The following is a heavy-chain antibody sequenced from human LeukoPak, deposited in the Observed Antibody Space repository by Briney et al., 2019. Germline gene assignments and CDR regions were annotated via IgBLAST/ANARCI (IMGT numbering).Heavy chain of an antibody. CDR3: ARDSGPYSSDAFDI. CDR2: IYPSGTT. D-gene: IGHD2-15*01. CDR1: GGSINSGTYY. V-gene: IGHV4-61*02. Sequence: SETLSLTCTVSGGSINSGTYYWSWIRQPAGKGLEWIGRIYPSGTTNYNPSLKSRVTISVDTSKNQFSLKLSSVTAADTAVYYCARDSGPYSSDAFDIWGQGTMVTVSS. J-gene: IGHJ3*02.